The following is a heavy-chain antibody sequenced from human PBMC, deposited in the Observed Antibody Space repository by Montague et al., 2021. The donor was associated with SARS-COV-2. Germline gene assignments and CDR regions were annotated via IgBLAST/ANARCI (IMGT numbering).Heavy chain of an antibody. D-gene: IGHD6-6*01. CDR3: ARTPTRPLSLDS. J-gene: IGHJ4*02. CDR2: VTTSGTT. Sequence: SETLSLTCAVSGGSITGFSWSWVRQPAGKGLEWIGRVTTSGTTNYSPSLRSRVTMSVDTSKNQFSLNLNSVTAAYTAIYYCARTPTRPLSLDSWGQGTLVTVSS. V-gene: IGHV4-59*10. CDR1: GGSITGFS.